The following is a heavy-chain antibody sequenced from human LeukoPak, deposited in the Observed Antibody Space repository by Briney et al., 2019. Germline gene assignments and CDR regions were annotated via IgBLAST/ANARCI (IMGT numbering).Heavy chain of an antibody. J-gene: IGHJ4*02. D-gene: IGHD3-10*01. CDR2: ITWNSGTV. CDR3: ARFMVRDKLDY. V-gene: IGHV3-9*01. Sequence: QPGRSLRLSCAASGFTFEDYTMHWVRQAPGKGLEWVSSITWNSGTVGYADSVRGRFTVSRDNAKNSLYLQMNSLRAEDTAVYYCARFMVRDKLDYWGQGTLVTVSS. CDR1: GFTFEDYT.